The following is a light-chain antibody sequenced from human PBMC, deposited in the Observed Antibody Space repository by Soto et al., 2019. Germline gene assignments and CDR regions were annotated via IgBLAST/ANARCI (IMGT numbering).Light chain of an antibody. CDR1: QSVSSSY. CDR3: QHYGSSQT. Sequence: EIVLTQSPGTLSLSPGERATLSCRASQSVSSSYLAWYQQKPGQASRLLIYGASSRATGIPDRFSGSGSGTDFTLTISRLEPEDFAVYYCQHYGSSQTFGQGTKVEIK. J-gene: IGKJ1*01. V-gene: IGKV3-20*01. CDR2: GAS.